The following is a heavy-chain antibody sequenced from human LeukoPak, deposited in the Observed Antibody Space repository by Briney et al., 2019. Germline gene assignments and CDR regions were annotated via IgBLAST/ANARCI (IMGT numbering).Heavy chain of an antibody. Sequence: SETLSLTCAVSGGSISSSNWWSWVRQPPGKGLEWIGEIYHSGSTNYNPSLKSRVTISVDKSKNQFSLKLSSVTAADTAVYYCARVDTAMVTGALDYWGQGTLVTVSS. CDR1: GGSISSSNW. J-gene: IGHJ4*02. CDR2: IYHSGST. D-gene: IGHD5-18*01. V-gene: IGHV4-4*02. CDR3: ARVDTAMVTGALDY.